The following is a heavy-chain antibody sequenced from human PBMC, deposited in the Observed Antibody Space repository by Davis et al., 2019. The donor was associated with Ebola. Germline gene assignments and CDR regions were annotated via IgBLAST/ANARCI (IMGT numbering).Heavy chain of an antibody. V-gene: IGHV3-23*01. CDR3: AKDTSNIWFDI. CDR1: GGSFSTYY. J-gene: IGHJ3*02. Sequence: GGSLRLSCTVSGGSFSTYYWSWVRQAPGKGLEWVSTLGTSADTYYADSVKGRFTISRDNSKNTLYLQMNGLRVEDTAIYYCAKDTSNIWFDIWGQGTMVTVSS. D-gene: IGHD1-26*01. CDR2: LGTSADT.